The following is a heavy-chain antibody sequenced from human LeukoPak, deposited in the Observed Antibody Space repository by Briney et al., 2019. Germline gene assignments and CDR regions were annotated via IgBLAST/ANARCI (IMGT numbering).Heavy chain of an antibody. D-gene: IGHD2-2*01. J-gene: IGHJ3*01. CDR2: ISGSGGST. CDR3: AKNHEHGRYAGFDF. Sequence: GGSLRLSCAASGFTFSGFVISWVRQAPGKGPQWVADISGSGGSTYYADSVKGRFSVSRDNSKNMVYLELNSLRAEDMAVYYCAKNHEHGRYAGFDFWAEGALVAVSS. V-gene: IGHV3-23*01. CDR1: GFTFSGFV.